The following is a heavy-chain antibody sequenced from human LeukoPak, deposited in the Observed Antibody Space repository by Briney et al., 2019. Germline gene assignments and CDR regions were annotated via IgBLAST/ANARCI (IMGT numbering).Heavy chain of an antibody. CDR1: GYTFTSYY. D-gene: IGHD3-10*01. CDR3: SRGGISGGLWFGFDY. J-gene: IGHJ4*02. CDR2: INSSGGGT. Sequence: ASVKVSCKASGYTFTSYYINWVRQAPGQGLEWMGVINSSGGGTSYAQKFQGRVTMTRDTSTSTVYMELSSLTSEDTAIYYCSRGGISGGLWFGFDYWGQGTPVTVSS. V-gene: IGHV1-46*01.